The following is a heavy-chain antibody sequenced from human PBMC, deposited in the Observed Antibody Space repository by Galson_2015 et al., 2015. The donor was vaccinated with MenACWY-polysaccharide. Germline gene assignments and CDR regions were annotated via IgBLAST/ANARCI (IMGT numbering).Heavy chain of an antibody. V-gene: IGHV3-74*01. CDR3: TKAGAKYCSGSSCYFNWFDP. J-gene: IGHJ5*02. CDR2: INADGSAT. D-gene: IGHD2-15*01. CDR1: GFSFNTYW. Sequence: SLRLSCAASGFSFNTYWMHWVRHAPGKGLVWVSRINADGSATGYADSVRGRFTISRDNAKNTLYLEMNSLRAEDTVVYYCTKAGAKYCSGSSCYFNWFDPWGQETLVTVSS.